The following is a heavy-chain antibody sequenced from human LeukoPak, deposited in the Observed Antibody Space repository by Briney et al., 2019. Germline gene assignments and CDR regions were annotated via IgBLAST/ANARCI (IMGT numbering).Heavy chain of an antibody. CDR1: GGSISSSNW. J-gene: IGHJ4*02. V-gene: IGHV4-4*02. CDR2: IYHSGST. Sequence: TSGTLSLTCAVSGGSISSSNWWSWVRQPPGKGLEWIGEIYHSGSTNYNPSLKSRVTISVDKSKNQFSLKLSSVTAADTAVYYCACRLPGHSYGDYWGQGTLVTVSS. CDR3: ACRLPGHSYGDY. D-gene: IGHD5-18*01.